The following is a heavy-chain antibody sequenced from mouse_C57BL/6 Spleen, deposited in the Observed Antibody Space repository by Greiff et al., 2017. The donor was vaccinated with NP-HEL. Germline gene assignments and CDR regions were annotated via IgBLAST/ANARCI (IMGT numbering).Heavy chain of an antibody. D-gene: IGHD2-5*01. Sequence: VKLQQPGAELVKPGASVKVSCKASGYTFTSYWMHWVKQRPGQGLEWIGDIYSGSGSTNYNEKFKSKATLTVDTSSSTAYMQLSSLTSEDSAVYYCAIYSNYLDYWGQGTTLTVSS. CDR2: IYSGSGST. CDR3: AIYSNYLDY. CDR1: GYTFTSYW. V-gene: IGHV1-55*01. J-gene: IGHJ2*01.